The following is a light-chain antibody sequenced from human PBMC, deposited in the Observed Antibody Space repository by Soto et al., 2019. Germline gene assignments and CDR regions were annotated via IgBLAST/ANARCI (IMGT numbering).Light chain of an antibody. CDR3: MQETHWHTA. J-gene: IGKJ1*01. Sequence: DVVMTQSPLSLPVTLGQPASISCRSSQSLVYSDGNTYLNWFQQRPGQSPRRLIYKVSNRDSGVPDRLSGSGAGTDFTLKISRAEAVDVGVYYCMQETHWHTACGQGTKVEIK. CDR1: QSLVYSDGNTY. V-gene: IGKV2-30*01. CDR2: KVS.